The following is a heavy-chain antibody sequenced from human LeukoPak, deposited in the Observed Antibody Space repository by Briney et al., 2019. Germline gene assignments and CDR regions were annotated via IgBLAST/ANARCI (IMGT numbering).Heavy chain of an antibody. D-gene: IGHD3/OR15-3a*01. CDR3: ARDLRKSADYYFDY. Sequence: GGSLRLSCAASRFTFSSYAMHWVRQAPGKGLEWVAVISFDGRDKHHADSVKGRFTISRDNSKNTLYLQMSSLRVEDTAMYYCARDLRKSADYYFDYWGQGTLVTVSS. CDR2: ISFDGRDK. J-gene: IGHJ4*02. CDR1: RFTFSSYA. V-gene: IGHV3-30*04.